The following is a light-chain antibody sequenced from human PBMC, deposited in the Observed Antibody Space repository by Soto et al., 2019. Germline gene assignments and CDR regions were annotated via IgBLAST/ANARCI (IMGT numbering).Light chain of an antibody. CDR3: RQGLQTPLT. CDR1: QSLLHSNGYNY. J-gene: IGKJ4*01. Sequence: DIVMTQSPLSLPVTPGEPASISCRSSQSLLHSNGYNYLDWYLQKPGQSPQLLIYLGSNRASGVPDRFSGSGSGTDFTLKISRVEAEDVGVYDCRQGLQTPLTFGGGTKVEIK. CDR2: LGS. V-gene: IGKV2-28*01.